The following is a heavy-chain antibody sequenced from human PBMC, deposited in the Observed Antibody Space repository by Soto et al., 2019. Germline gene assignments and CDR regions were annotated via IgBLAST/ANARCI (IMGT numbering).Heavy chain of an antibody. V-gene: IGHV1-18*01. D-gene: IGHD4-17*01. CDR2: ISAYNGTA. CDR3: ARHLRWSYFDY. J-gene: IGHJ4*02. CDR1: GYTFTNYG. Sequence: ASVKVSCKASGYTFTNYGITWVRQAPGQGLEWMGWISAYNGTANYAQKFQGRVTITADESTSTAYMELSSLRSEDTAVYYCARHLRWSYFDYWGQGTLVTV.